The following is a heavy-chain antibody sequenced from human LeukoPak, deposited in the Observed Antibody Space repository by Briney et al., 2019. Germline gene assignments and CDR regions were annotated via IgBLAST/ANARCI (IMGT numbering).Heavy chain of an antibody. CDR1: GFTFSSYS. CDR2: ISSSSSYI. V-gene: IGHV3-21*01. J-gene: IGHJ3*02. Sequence: GGSLRLSCAASGFTFSSYSMNWVRQAPGKGLEWVSSISSSSSYIYYADSVKGRFTISRDNAKNSLYPQMNSLRAEDTAVYYCARGYSYGYIGAFDIWGQGTMVTVSS. CDR3: ARGYSYGYIGAFDI. D-gene: IGHD5-18*01.